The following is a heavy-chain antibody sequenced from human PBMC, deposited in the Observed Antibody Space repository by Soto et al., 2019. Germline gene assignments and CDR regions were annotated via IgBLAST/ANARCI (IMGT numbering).Heavy chain of an antibody. CDR3: ASYIVKRFIHPTWFDT. J-gene: IGHJ5*02. V-gene: IGHV4-30-4*01. CDR1: GGAIGSDDYY. D-gene: IGHD5-12*01. CDR2: NYYSGST. Sequence: SWPLSLACTVSGGAIGSDDYYWSWIRQPPGKGLEWIGYNYYSGSTYYNPSLQSRVSISLDTSKNQFSLKLSSVSAADTAVYYCASYIVKRFIHPTWFDTCAQGTLVTVSA.